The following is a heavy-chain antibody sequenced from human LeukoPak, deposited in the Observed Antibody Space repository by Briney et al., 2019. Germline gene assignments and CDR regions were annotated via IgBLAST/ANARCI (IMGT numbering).Heavy chain of an antibody. J-gene: IGHJ4*02. CDR2: IYYSGSTGST. V-gene: IGHV4-59*01. Sequence: SETLSLTCTVFGGSISSYYWSWIRQPPGKGLEWIGYIYYSGSTGSTNYNPSLKSRVTISLDTSKNQFSLKLISATAADTAVYYCASVPLYWGQGTLVTVSS. CDR1: GGSISSYY. CDR3: ASVPLY. D-gene: IGHD6-6*01.